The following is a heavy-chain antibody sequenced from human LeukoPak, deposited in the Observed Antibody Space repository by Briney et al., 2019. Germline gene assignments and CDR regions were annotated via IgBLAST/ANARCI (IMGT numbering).Heavy chain of an antibody. J-gene: IGHJ4*02. CDR3: AKAQITMVRGVPID. D-gene: IGHD3-10*01. CDR1: GFIFNNYA. Sequence: GGSLRLSCAGSGFIFNNYAMHWVRQPPGKGLEWVSGISWNSGSIDYADSVKGRFTISRDNAKNSLYLQMNSLRVEDTAFYYCAKAQITMVRGVPIDWGQGTLVTVSS. V-gene: IGHV3-9*01. CDR2: ISWNSGSI.